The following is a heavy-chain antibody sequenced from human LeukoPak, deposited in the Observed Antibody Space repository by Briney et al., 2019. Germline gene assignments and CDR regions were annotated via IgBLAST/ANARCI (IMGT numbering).Heavy chain of an antibody. Sequence: SSETLSLTCAVYGGSFSGYYWSWIRQPPGKGLEWIGEINHSGSTNYNPSLKSRVTISVDTSKNQFSLKLSSVTAADMAVYYCARIRGSSWYPRGGWFDPWGQGTLVTVSS. J-gene: IGHJ5*02. CDR2: INHSGST. V-gene: IGHV4-34*01. CDR1: GGSFSGYY. CDR3: ARIRGSSWYPRGGWFDP. D-gene: IGHD6-13*01.